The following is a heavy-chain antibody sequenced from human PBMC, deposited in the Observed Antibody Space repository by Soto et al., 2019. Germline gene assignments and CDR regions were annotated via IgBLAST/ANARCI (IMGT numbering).Heavy chain of an antibody. D-gene: IGHD2-2*01. J-gene: IGHJ6*02. CDR3: ASLNIVVVPAAIPYGMDV. CDR2: ISGSGGST. CDR1: GFTFSSYA. Sequence: PGGSLRLSCAASGFTFSSYAMSWVRQAPGKGLEWVSAISGSGGSTYYADSVKGRFTISRDNSKNTLYLQMNSLRAEDTAVYYCASLNIVVVPAAIPYGMDVWGQGTTVTVSS. V-gene: IGHV3-23*01.